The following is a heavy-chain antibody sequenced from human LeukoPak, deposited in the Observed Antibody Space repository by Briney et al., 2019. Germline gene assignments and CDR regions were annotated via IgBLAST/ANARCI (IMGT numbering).Heavy chain of an antibody. D-gene: IGHD3-16*01. CDR2: IKTDGSTI. CDR3: ATYPQEDFDY. V-gene: IGHV3-74*01. CDR1: GFVFSNYW. Sequence: GGSLRLSCAASGFVFSNYWMHWVRQAPGKGLVWVSRIKTDGSTITYADSVKGRFTISRDNAMNTLYLHMNSLRAEDTAVYYCATYPQEDFDYWGQGTLVTVSS. J-gene: IGHJ4*02.